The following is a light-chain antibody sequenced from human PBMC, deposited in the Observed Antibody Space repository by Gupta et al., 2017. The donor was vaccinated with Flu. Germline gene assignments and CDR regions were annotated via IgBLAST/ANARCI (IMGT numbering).Light chain of an antibody. V-gene: IGLV1-44*01. CDR1: SSNIGSNP. CDR2: NYN. Sequence: SVLTHPPSASGTPGQRVTIYCSGSSSNIGSNPVNWYQHLPGTAPKLLIYNYNQRPSGIPDRFSASKSGTSGSLAISGLQSEDEANYYCAAWDHSLNGYVFGTGTKVTVL. CDR3: AAWDHSLNGYV. J-gene: IGLJ1*01.